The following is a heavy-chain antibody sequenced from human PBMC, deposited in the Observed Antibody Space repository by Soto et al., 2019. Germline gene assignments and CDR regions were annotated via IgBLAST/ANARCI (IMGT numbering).Heavy chain of an antibody. D-gene: IGHD5-18*01. CDR1: GFTFDDYA. CDR3: AKGYSYGVLEPLGY. V-gene: IGHV3-9*01. Sequence: EVQLVESGGGLAQPGRSLRLSCAASGFTFDDYAMHWVRQAPGKGLEWVSGISWNSGIIDYADSVKGRFTISRDNAKNSLYLQMNSLRAEDTALYYCAKGYSYGVLEPLGYWGQGTLVTVSS. J-gene: IGHJ4*02. CDR2: ISWNSGII.